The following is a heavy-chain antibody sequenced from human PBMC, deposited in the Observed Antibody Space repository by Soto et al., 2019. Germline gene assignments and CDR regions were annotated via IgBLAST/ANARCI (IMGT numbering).Heavy chain of an antibody. CDR3: ARGGSGYILV. D-gene: IGHD5-12*01. CDR1: GFTFSTYW. J-gene: IGHJ3*01. CDR2: INSDGSST. Sequence: EVQLVESGGGLVQPGGSLRLSCAASGFTFSTYWMHWVRQAPGKGLVWVSRINSDGSSTSHADSVKGRFTISRDNAKNPLYLKMNSLRAEDTAVYYCARGGSGYILVGGQGTMVTVSS. V-gene: IGHV3-74*01.